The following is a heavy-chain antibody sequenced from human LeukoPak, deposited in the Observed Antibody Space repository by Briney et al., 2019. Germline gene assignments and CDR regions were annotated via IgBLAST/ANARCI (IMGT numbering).Heavy chain of an antibody. CDR3: ATHYDFWSGYSLDY. D-gene: IGHD3-3*01. V-gene: IGHV3-23*01. CDR1: GFTFSSYA. CDR2: ISGSGGST. Sequence: GGSLRLSCTASGFTFSSYAMSWVRQAPGKGLEWVSAISGSGGSTYYADSVKGRFTISRDNSKNTLYLQMNSLRAEDTAVYYCATHYDFWSGYSLDYWGQGTLVTVSS. J-gene: IGHJ4*02.